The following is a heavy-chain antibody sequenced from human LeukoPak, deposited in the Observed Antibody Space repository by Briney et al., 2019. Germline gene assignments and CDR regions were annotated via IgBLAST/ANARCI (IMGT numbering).Heavy chain of an antibody. Sequence: GGSLRLSCAASGFTFSTYWMSWVRQAPGKGLEWVANIKQDGSEKYYVDSVKGRFTISRDNTKNSLYLQMNSLRVEDTAVYYCAKNPSSYSSGWNDYWGQGTLVTVSS. CDR3: AKNPSSYSSGWNDY. V-gene: IGHV3-7*03. CDR2: IKQDGSEK. D-gene: IGHD6-19*01. CDR1: GFTFSTYW. J-gene: IGHJ4*02.